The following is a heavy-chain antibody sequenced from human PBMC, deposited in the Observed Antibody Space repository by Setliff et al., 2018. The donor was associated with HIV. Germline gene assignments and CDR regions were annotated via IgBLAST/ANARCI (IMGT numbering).Heavy chain of an antibody. D-gene: IGHD5-12*01. V-gene: IGHV4-39*01. CDR3: VRSGYSGHFDV. Sequence: SETLSLTCTVSGGSIIINDYYWGWIRQSPGKGLEWIGSIVYSGTTYYNVSLESRVTISVDTSKNQFSLKLSSVTAADTAVYYCVRSGYSGHFDVWGQGTMVNPSPQ. J-gene: IGHJ3*01. CDR1: GGSIIINDYY. CDR2: IVYSGTT.